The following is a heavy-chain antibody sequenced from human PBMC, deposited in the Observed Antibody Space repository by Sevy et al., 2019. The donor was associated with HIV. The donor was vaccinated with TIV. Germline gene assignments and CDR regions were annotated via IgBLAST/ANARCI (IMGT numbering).Heavy chain of an antibody. J-gene: IGHJ6*02. V-gene: IGHV3-33*01. CDR3: ARDPLYHYGSGTFYRFYYGMDV. D-gene: IGHD3-10*01. CDR2: IWNDGSEK. Sequence: GGSLRLSCAASGFTFNTYAMHWVRQPPGKGLEWVAVIWNDGSEKYYADSVEGRFTISRDNSKNMLYLQMNSLRAEDTAGFFCARDPLYHYGSGTFYRFYYGMDVWGQGTTVTVSS. CDR1: GFTFNTYA.